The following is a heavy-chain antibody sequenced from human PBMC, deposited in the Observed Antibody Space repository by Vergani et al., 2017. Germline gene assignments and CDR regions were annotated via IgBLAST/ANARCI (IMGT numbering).Heavy chain of an antibody. D-gene: IGHD3-10*01. CDR3: AKDHSPSGLWFGELPKAQYYYYGMDV. Sequence: QVQLVQSGAEVKKPGASVKVSCKVSGYTLTELSMHWVRQAPGKGLEWMGGFDPEDGETIYAQKFQGRVTMTEDTSTDTAYMELSSLRAEDTAVYYCAKDHSPSGLWFGELPKAQYYYYGMDVWGQGTTVTVSS. J-gene: IGHJ6*02. V-gene: IGHV1-24*01. CDR1: GYTLTELS. CDR2: FDPEDGET.